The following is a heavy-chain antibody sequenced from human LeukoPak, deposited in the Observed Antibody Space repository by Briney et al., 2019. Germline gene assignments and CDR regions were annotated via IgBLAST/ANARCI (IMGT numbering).Heavy chain of an antibody. J-gene: IGHJ4*02. Sequence: ASVKVSCKASGHIFTDYGVSWVRQAPGQGLEWMGWVSPNSGNTNYPQKFQDRVTMTTDTSTTTAYMELKGLTSDDTAVYYCARGRRTTVPKYWGQGTRVTVSS. CDR1: GHIFTDYG. V-gene: IGHV1-18*04. CDR3: ARGRRTTVPKY. CDR2: VSPNSGNT. D-gene: IGHD4-11*01.